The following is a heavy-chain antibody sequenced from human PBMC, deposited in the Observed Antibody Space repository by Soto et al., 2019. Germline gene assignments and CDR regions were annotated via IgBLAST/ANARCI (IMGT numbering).Heavy chain of an antibody. V-gene: IGHV3-23*01. CDR2: VSGSGGST. Sequence: GGSLRLSCAASGFTFSSYAMSWVRQVPGEGLEWVSAVSGSGGSTYYTDSVKGRFTISRDNSENTLYLQMNSLRAEDTAVYYCAKNPGYYYDSTGYHFDYWGQGTLVTVSS. CDR3: AKNPGYYYDSTGYHFDY. CDR1: GFTFSSYA. J-gene: IGHJ4*02. D-gene: IGHD3-22*01.